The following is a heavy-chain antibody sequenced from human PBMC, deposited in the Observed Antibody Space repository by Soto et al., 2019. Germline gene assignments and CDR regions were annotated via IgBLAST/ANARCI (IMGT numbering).Heavy chain of an antibody. J-gene: IGHJ4*02. Sequence: QITLNESGPTQVKPRQTLTLTCTFSGLSLTTSGVGVGWIRQSPGKAPEWLALIYWDDDKRYSPSLKSRLTTTKDTSKNQVVLTMADLDPADTATYYCAHRVLRTVFGLVTTTAIYFDFWGQGTPVAVSS. V-gene: IGHV2-5*02. CDR2: IYWDDDK. CDR3: AHRVLRTVFGLVTTTAIYFDF. D-gene: IGHD3-3*01. CDR1: GLSLTTSGVG.